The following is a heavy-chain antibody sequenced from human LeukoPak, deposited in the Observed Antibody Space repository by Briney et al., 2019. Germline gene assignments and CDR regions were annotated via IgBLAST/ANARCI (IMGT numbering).Heavy chain of an antibody. Sequence: ASVKVSCKASGYTFTGYYMHWVRQAPGQGLEWMGRINPNSGGTNYAQMLQGRVTMTTDTSTSTAYLDLRSLRSDDTAVYFCARDGYGSYFDFWGQGTLVTVSS. D-gene: IGHD5-18*01. CDR3: ARDGYGSYFDF. CDR1: GYTFTGYY. V-gene: IGHV1-2*06. CDR2: INPNSGGT. J-gene: IGHJ4*02.